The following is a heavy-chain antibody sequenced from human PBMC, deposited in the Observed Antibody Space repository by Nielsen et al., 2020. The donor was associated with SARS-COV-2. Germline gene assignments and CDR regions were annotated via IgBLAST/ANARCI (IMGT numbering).Heavy chain of an antibody. J-gene: IGHJ4*02. CDR2: IYYSGST. Sequence: RQAPGKGLEWIGYIYYSGSTNYNPSLKSRVTISVDTSKNQFSLKLSSVTAADTAVYYCARDLGVWGSYRLPGYWGQGTLVTVSS. CDR3: ARDLGVWGSYRLPGY. V-gene: IGHV4-59*12. D-gene: IGHD3-16*02.